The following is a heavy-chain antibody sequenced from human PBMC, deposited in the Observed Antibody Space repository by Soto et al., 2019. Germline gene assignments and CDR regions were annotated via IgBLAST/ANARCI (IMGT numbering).Heavy chain of an antibody. CDR1: GGSITSSSHL. CDR3: AGQTFTIAAASYGRSNWFDP. V-gene: IGHV4-39*01. D-gene: IGHD6-25*01. J-gene: IGHJ5*02. CDR2: IYFTGNT. Sequence: SETLSLTCTASGGSITSSSHLWGWVRQPPGKGPEWIGTIYFTGNTYYTPSLKSRLTMSIDTSKNEFSLRLNSVTAADTAVYYCAGQTFTIAAASYGRSNWFDPWGPGTLVTVSS.